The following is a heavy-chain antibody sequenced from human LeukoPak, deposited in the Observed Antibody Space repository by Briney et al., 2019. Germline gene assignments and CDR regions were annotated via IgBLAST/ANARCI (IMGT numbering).Heavy chain of an antibody. J-gene: IGHJ4*02. CDR2: IYYSGST. Sequence: SETLSLTCTVSGGSISSSSYYWGWIRQPPGKGLEWIGSIYYSGSTYYNPSLKSRVTISVDTSKNQFSLKLSSVTAADTAVYYCARGGSIVVVVAATPYYFDYWGQGTLVTVSS. V-gene: IGHV4-39*07. CDR1: GGSISSSSYY. CDR3: ARGGSIVVVVAATPYYFDY. D-gene: IGHD2-15*01.